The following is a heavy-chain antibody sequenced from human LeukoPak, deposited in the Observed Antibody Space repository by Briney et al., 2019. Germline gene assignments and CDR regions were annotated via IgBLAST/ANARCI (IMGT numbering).Heavy chain of an antibody. CDR3: ARVKLAYCSSTSCHGYWYFDL. J-gene: IGHJ2*01. CDR2: IYHSGST. V-gene: IGHV4-30-2*01. D-gene: IGHD2-2*01. Sequence: SETLSLTCAVSGGSISSGGYSWSWIRQPPGKGLEWIGYIYHSGSTYYNPSLKSRVTISVDRSKNQFSLKLSSVTAADTAVYYCARVKLAYCSSTSCHGYWYFDLWGRGTLVTVSS. CDR1: GGSISSGGYS.